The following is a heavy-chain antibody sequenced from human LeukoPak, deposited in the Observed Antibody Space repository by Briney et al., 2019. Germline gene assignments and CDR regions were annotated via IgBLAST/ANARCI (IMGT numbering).Heavy chain of an antibody. Sequence: ASVNVSCKASGYTFTSYGISWVRQAPGQGLEWMGWISVYIGNTNYAQNFHGRVTVTTDASTSTAYMDLGSLRSDDTAVYYCARDDYGDSDYWGQGTLVTVSS. J-gene: IGHJ4*02. CDR2: ISVYIGNT. V-gene: IGHV1-18*01. CDR3: ARDDYGDSDY. D-gene: IGHD4-17*01. CDR1: GYTFTSYG.